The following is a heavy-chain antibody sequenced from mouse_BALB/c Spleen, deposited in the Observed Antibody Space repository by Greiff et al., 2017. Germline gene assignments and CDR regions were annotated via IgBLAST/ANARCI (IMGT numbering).Heavy chain of an antibody. CDR3: TVDVWGLYAY. J-gene: IGHJ3*01. CDR2: IRLKSDNYAT. V-gene: IGHV6-3*01. D-gene: IGHD2-10*02. CDR1: GFTFSSYW. Sequence: DGGLVQPGGSMKLSCVASGFTFSSYWMSWVRQSPEKGLEWVAEIRLKSDNYATHYAESVKGKFTISRDDSKSRLYLQMNSLRAEDTGIYYCTVDVWGLYAYWGQGTLVTVAA.